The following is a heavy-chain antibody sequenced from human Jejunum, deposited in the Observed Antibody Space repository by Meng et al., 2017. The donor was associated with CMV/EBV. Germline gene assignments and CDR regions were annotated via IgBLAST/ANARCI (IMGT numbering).Heavy chain of an antibody. V-gene: IGHV3-23*01. D-gene: IGHD2/OR15-2a*01. Sequence: FTFNTYAMNWVRQAPGKGLGWVSGISGSGVNTYYADSVKGRFTISRDNSKNTLYLQMNSLRGEDTAVYYCAKDRLGSTAVPYFFDYWGQGTLVTVSS. CDR2: ISGSGVNT. CDR3: AKDRLGSTAVPYFFDY. CDR1: FTFNTYA. J-gene: IGHJ4*02.